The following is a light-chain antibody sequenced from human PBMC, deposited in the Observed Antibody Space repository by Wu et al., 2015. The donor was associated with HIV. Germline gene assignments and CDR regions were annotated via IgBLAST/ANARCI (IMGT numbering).Light chain of an antibody. CDR2: KTS. CDR3: QHYNNYMWT. J-gene: IGKJ1*01. CDR1: QSISSY. V-gene: IGKV1-5*03. Sequence: DIQMTQSPSTLSASVGDRVTITCRASQSISSYLAWYQQEPGKGPKLLIYKTSNLESGVPSSFSGSGSGTEFTLTISSLQPDDFATYYCQHYNNYMWTFGQGTKVEIK.